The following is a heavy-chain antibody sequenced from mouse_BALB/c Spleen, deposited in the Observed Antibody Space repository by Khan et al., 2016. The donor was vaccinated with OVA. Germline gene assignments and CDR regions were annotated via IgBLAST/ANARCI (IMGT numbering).Heavy chain of an antibody. Sequence: EVQRVESGGDLVKPGESLKLSCAASGFTFSTYGMSWVRQTPDRRLEWVATVSTGGSYTYYPDSVQGRFTISRDNAKNTLYLQMNSLKSDDTAIFYGTRLAYYYDSEGFAYWGQGTLVTVSA. CDR1: GFTFSTYG. D-gene: IGHD1-1*01. V-gene: IGHV5-6*01. J-gene: IGHJ3*01. CDR2: VSTGGSYT. CDR3: TRLAYYYDSEGFAY.